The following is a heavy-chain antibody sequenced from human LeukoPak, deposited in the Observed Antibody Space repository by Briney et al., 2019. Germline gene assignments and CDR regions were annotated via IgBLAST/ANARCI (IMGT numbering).Heavy chain of an antibody. CDR1: GGTFSSYA. CDR3: ARWVEQQLTRGFNWFDP. CDR2: IIPILGIA. V-gene: IGHV1-69*04. Sequence: ASVKVSCKASGGTFSSYAISWVRQAPGQGLEWMGRIIPILGIANYAQKFQGRVTITADKSTSTAYMELSSLRSEDTAVYYCARWVEQQLTRGFNWFDPWGQGTLVTVSS. D-gene: IGHD6-13*01. J-gene: IGHJ5*02.